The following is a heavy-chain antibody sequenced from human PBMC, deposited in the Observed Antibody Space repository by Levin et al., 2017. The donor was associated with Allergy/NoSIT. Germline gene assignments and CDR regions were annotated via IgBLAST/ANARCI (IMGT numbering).Heavy chain of an antibody. CDR3: ARAVTSYSSGWFFDY. V-gene: IGHV3-66*02. CDR2: IYSGGST. J-gene: IGHJ4*02. Sequence: GGSLRLSCADSGFTVSSNDMSWVRQAPGKGLEWVSGIYSGGSTYYADSVKGRFTISRDNSKNTLYLQMNSLRAEDTAVHYCARAVTSYSSGWFFDYWGQGTLVTVSS. CDR1: GFTVSSND. D-gene: IGHD6-19*01.